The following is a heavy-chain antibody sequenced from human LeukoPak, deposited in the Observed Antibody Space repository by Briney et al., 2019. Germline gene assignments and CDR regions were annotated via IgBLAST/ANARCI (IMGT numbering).Heavy chain of an antibody. D-gene: IGHD3-10*01. CDR2: VYNSGST. V-gene: IGHV4-61*02. Sequence: TLSLTCTVPGGSLSRGRYYWSWIRQPAGKGLEWIGRVYNSGSTKYNPSLQSRVTISVDTSKNQFSLKLTSVTAADTAVYFCAREAGRGSGSYLTFDPWGQGTLVTVSS. CDR1: GGSLSRGRYY. CDR3: AREAGRGSGSYLTFDP. J-gene: IGHJ5*02.